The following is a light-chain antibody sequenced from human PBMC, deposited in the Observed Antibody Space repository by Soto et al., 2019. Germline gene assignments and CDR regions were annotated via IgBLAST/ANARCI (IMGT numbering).Light chain of an antibody. CDR3: QQLNSYPHP. Sequence: SQLTQSASSLSASVGDRVTITCRASQGISSYLAWYQQKPGKAPKLLIYAASTLQSGVPSRFSGSGSGTDFTLTFSSLQPEDFATYYCQQLNSYPHPFGQRTRLEIK. CDR1: QGISSY. CDR2: AAS. J-gene: IGKJ5*01. V-gene: IGKV1-9*01.